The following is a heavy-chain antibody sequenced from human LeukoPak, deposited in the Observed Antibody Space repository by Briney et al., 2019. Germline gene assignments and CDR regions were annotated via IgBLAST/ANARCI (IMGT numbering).Heavy chain of an antibody. J-gene: IGHJ4*02. CDR1: GFTFSSYW. CDR3: TRESAPGGID. CDR2: IETDGSST. V-gene: IGHV3-74*01. Sequence: PGGSLRLSCAASGFTFSSYWMHWVRQALGKGLVWVSRIETDGSSTGYADSVKGRFTISRDNAKNTLYLQMNSLRAEDTALYYCTRESAPGGIDWGQGTLVTVSS. D-gene: IGHD6-13*01.